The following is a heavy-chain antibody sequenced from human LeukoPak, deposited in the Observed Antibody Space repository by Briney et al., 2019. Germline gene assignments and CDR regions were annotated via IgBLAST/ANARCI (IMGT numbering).Heavy chain of an antibody. CDR3: ARDPLFFGDGDPPGYFDY. CDR1: GFTFSSYE. V-gene: IGHV3-33*08. J-gene: IGHJ4*02. Sequence: GGSLRLSCAASGFTFSSYEMNWVRQAPGKGLEWVAVIWYDGSNKYYADSVKGRFTISRDNSKNTLYLQMNSLRAEDTAVYYCARDPLFFGDGDPPGYFDYWGQGTLVTVSS. D-gene: IGHD4-17*01. CDR2: IWYDGSNK.